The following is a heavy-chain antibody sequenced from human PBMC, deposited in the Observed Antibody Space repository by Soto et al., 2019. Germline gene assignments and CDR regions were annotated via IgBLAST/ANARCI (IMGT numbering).Heavy chain of an antibody. D-gene: IGHD3-10*01. CDR3: ARYMVGYYFGPKDY. V-gene: IGHV1-18*01. J-gene: IGHJ4*02. CDR1: GYTFTSYG. Sequence: GDSVKVSCKTSGYTFTSYGISWVRQAPGQGLEWMGWITANNVNTNYAQKFQGRVTMTTDTSTATAYMELRSLRSDDTAVYYCARYMVGYYFGPKDYRGQGTLVTVS. CDR2: ITANNVNT.